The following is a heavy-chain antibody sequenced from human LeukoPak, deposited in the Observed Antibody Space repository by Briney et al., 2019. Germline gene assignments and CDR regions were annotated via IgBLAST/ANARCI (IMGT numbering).Heavy chain of an antibody. CDR2: ISAYNGNT. CDR1: GYTFTSYG. D-gene: IGHD2-15*01. Sequence: ASVKVSCKASGYTFTSYGISWVRQAPGQGLEWMGWISAYNGNTNYAQKLQGRVTMTTDTPTSTAYMELRSLRSDDTAVYYCARDGYCSGGSCYHYNWFDPWGQGTLVTVSS. V-gene: IGHV1-18*01. J-gene: IGHJ5*02. CDR3: ARDGYCSGGSCYHYNWFDP.